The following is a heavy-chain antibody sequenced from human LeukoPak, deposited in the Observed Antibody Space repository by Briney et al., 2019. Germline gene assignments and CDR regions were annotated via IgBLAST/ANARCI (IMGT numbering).Heavy chain of an antibody. CDR1: GGSISSYY. CDR2: IYYSGST. CDR3: ARAGAVADPYYYYGTDV. Sequence: SETLSLTCTVSGGSISSYYWSWIRQPPGKGLEWIGYIYYSGSTNYNPSLKSRVTISVDTSKNQFSLKLSSVTAADTAVYYCARAGAVADPYYYYGTDVWGQGTTVTVSS. J-gene: IGHJ6*02. D-gene: IGHD6-19*01. V-gene: IGHV4-59*01.